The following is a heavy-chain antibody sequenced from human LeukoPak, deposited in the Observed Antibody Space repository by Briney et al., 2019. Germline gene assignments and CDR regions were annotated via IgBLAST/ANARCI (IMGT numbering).Heavy chain of an antibody. CDR2: IYSGGST. D-gene: IGHD4-17*01. V-gene: IGHV3-53*01. Sequence: GGSLRLSCAASGFTVSSNYISWVRQAPGKGLEWISVIYSGGSTYYADSVKGRFFISRETATNTLYLQMNSLRVEDTAVYYCAKECDYGNTSHMPCYWGQGTLVTVSS. CDR3: AKECDYGNTSHMPCY. CDR1: GFTVSSNY. J-gene: IGHJ4*02.